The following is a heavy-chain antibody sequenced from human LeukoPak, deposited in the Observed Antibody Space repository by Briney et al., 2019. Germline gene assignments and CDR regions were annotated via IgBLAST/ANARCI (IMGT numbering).Heavy chain of an antibody. D-gene: IGHD2-2*01. J-gene: IGHJ4*02. Sequence: GGSLRLSCAASGFTFSSYEMNWVRQAPGKGLEWVSYISSSGSTIYYADSVKGRFTISRDNSKNTLYLQMNSLRAEDTAVYYCAKAGSIVVVPAALDYWGQGTLVTVSS. CDR3: AKAGSIVVVPAALDY. CDR2: ISSSGSTI. CDR1: GFTFSSYE. V-gene: IGHV3-48*03.